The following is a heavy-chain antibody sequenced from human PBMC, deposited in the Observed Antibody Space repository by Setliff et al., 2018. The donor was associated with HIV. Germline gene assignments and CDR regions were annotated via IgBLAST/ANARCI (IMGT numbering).Heavy chain of an antibody. D-gene: IGHD5-12*01. J-gene: IGHJ4*02. CDR2: IHYSGST. CDR1: GASISSYY. CDR3: ARHFGWLPREIDY. Sequence: SETLSLTCTVSGASISSYYWSWIRQSPGKRLEWIGYIHYSGSTNYNPSLNSRVAILIDTSKNQFSLKLSSVTAADTAVYYCARHFGWLPREIDYWGQGTLVTVSS. V-gene: IGHV4-59*08.